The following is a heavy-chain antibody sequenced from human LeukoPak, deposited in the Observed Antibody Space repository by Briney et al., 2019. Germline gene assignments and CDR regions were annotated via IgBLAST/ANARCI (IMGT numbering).Heavy chain of an antibody. J-gene: IGHJ6*04. D-gene: IGHD4-17*01. Sequence: PSETLSLTCTVSGDSLTSGSRYWSWIRQPAGKGLEWIGHFYSSTRTTYNPSLESRVTVSGDTAKNQFSLKLDSVTAADTAVYFCARCMSELDYGDYAYYYHMDVWGKGTTVTVSS. CDR3: ARCMSELDYGDYAYYYHMDV. CDR1: GDSLTSGSRY. CDR2: FYSSTRT. V-gene: IGHV4-61*09.